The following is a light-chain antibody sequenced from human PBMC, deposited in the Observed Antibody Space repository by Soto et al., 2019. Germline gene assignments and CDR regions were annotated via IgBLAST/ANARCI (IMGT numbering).Light chain of an antibody. CDR3: GSYTTSSNYV. CDR2: DVS. V-gene: IGLV2-14*03. CDR1: ISDVGSYNY. Sequence: QSALTQPASVSGSPGQSIAISFALTISDVGSYNYVSWYQQYPGKAPKLMIYDVSTRPSGVSDRFSGSKSGNTASLTISGLRAEDEADYYCGSYTTSSNYVFGTGTKVTVL. J-gene: IGLJ1*01.